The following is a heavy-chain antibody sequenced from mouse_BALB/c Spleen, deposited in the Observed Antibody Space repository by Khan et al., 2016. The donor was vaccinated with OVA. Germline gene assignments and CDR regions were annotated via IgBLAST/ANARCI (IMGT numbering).Heavy chain of an antibody. Sequence: QVQLQQPGAELVRPGASVKLSCKASGYTFTNYWMNWVRQRPGQGLEWIGNIYPSDSYTNYNQNFKDKATLTVDKSSSTAYMQLKSLTSEDSAVYYYTRDLDFDFWGQGTTLTVSS. CDR3: TRDLDFDF. CDR2: IYPSDSYT. CDR1: GYTFTNYW. J-gene: IGHJ2*01. V-gene: IGHV1-69*02.